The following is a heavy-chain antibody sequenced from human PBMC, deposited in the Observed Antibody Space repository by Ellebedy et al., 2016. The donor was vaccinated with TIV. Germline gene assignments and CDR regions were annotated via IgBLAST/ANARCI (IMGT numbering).Heavy chain of an antibody. CDR2: VNQDGSQK. J-gene: IGHJ3*02. CDR3: ATDGSYGDYRSPTHAFVM. CDR1: RFSFTSYW. D-gene: IGHD4-17*01. Sequence: GGSLRLSCAASRFSFTSYWMSWVRQAPGKGLEWVASVNQDGSQKYHVDSVQGRFTISRDNAKNSLNLQMNSVRAEDAAVYFCATDGSYGDYRSPTHAFVMWGQGTMVSVSS. V-gene: IGHV3-7*01.